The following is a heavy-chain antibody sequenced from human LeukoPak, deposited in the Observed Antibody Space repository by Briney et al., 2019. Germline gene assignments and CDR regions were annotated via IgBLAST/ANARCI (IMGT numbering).Heavy chain of an antibody. J-gene: IGHJ4*02. CDR3: SRSLDY. Sequence: GGSLSLSCAASGFPFSGYWMDWVRQAPGKGMEWVANIKEDGSQQYYADSVKGRFTISRDNAKNSLYLQMNSLRVEDTAIYYCSRSLDYLGQGALVTVSS. V-gene: IGHV3-7*01. CDR1: GFPFSGYW. CDR2: IKEDGSQQ.